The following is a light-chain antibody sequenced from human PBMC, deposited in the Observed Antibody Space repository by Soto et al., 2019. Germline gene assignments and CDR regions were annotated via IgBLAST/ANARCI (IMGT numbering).Light chain of an antibody. CDR2: RTS. V-gene: IGKV3-15*01. Sequence: EIVMTQSPATLSVSPDARATLSCSSSQSISSNLAWYQQKTGQAPRLLLFRTSSRATGFPARLSGSGSWTAFNITISSLQSEDFGVYYGQQYNNWPRATFGGGTKVDIK. CDR3: QQYNNWPRAT. J-gene: IGKJ4*01. CDR1: QSISSN.